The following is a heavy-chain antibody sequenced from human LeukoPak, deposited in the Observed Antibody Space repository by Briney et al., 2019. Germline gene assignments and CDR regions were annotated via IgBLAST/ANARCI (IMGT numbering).Heavy chain of an antibody. D-gene: IGHD5-18*01. J-gene: IGHJ4*02. CDR2: IYYSGST. CDR1: GGSISSSSYY. Sequence: SETLSLTCTVSGGSISSSSYYWGWLRQPPGKGLEWIGSIYYSGSTYYNPSLKSRVTISVDTSKNQFSLKLSSVTAADTAVYYCASSDTANHTPFDYWGQGTLVTVSS. CDR3: ASSDTANHTPFDY. V-gene: IGHV4-39*01.